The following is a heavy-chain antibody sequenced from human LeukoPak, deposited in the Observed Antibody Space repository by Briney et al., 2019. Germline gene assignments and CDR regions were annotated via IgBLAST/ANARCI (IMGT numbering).Heavy chain of an antibody. V-gene: IGHV3-30*04. J-gene: IGHJ4*02. CDR3: ASGLGWLQGY. Sequence: GGSLRLSCAASGFSFSSYAMHWVRQAPGKGLEWVAVISYDGSNKYYADSVKGRFTISRDNSKNTLYLQMNSLRAEDTAVYYCASGLGWLQGYWGQGTLVTVSS. CDR1: GFSFSSYA. D-gene: IGHD5-24*01. CDR2: ISYDGSNK.